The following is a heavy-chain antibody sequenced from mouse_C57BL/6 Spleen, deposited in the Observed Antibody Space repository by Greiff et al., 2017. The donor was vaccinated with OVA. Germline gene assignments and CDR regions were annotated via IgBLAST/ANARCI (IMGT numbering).Heavy chain of an antibody. V-gene: IGHV2-5*01. D-gene: IGHD4-1*01. CDR3: AKNRDLTGSWMGYFDY. J-gene: IGHJ2*01. CDR2: IWSGGST. CDR1: GFSLTSYG. Sequence: VQLQQSGPGLVQPSQSLSITCTVSGFSLTSYGVHWVRQSPGKGLEWLGVIWSGGSTDYNAAFMSRLSITKDNSKSQVFFKMNSLQADDTAIYYSAKNRDLTGSWMGYFDYWGQGTTLTGSS.